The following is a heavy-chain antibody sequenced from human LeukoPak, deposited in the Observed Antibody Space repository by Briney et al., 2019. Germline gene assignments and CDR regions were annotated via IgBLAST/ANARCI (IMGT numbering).Heavy chain of an antibody. CDR3: ARGNVVVPAAIIPNWFDS. D-gene: IGHD2-2*02. CDR1: VYTFIGYY. Sequence: ASLNDSFQASVYTFIGYYMHWVGQAPGQGLEWMGWINPNSGGTNYAQKFHGRVTMTRDTSISTAYMELSRLRSDDTAVYYCARGNVVVPAAIIPNWFDSWGQGTLVTVSS. CDR2: INPNSGGT. J-gene: IGHJ5*01. V-gene: IGHV1-2*02.